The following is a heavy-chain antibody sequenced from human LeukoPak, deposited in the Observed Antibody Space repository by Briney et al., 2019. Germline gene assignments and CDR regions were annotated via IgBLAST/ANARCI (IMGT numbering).Heavy chain of an antibody. Sequence: QPGGSLRLSCAASGFTFRIYGMTWVRQAPGKGLEWVAVFSGSGGSRTFYADSVQGRFTISRDNSKNTLYLQMNSLRAEDTATYFCVQNQWEFPAWGQGTLVTVSS. J-gene: IGHJ5*02. V-gene: IGHV3-23*01. D-gene: IGHD1-26*01. CDR1: GFTFRIYG. CDR3: VQNQWEFPA. CDR2: FSGSGGSRT.